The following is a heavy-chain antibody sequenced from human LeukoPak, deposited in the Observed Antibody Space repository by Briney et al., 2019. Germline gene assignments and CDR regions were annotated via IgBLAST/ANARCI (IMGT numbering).Heavy chain of an antibody. Sequence: GESLKISCKGLGYSFSGYSIGWVRQMPGKGLEWMGIIYPDVSDTRYSPSFQGQVTISADKSFSTAYLQWSSLKASDTAMYYCARQYYDFWSGYPRQTYYFDYWGQGTLVTVSS. CDR2: IYPDVSDT. CDR3: ARQYYDFWSGYPRQTYYFDY. D-gene: IGHD3-3*01. J-gene: IGHJ4*02. V-gene: IGHV5-51*01. CDR1: GYSFSGYS.